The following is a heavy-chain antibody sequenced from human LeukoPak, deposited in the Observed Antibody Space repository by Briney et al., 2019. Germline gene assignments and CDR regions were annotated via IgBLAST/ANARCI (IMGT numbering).Heavy chain of an antibody. J-gene: IGHJ3*02. CDR2: ISSSGSTI. Sequence: GGSLRLSCAASGFTFSDYYMSWIRQAPGKGLEWVSYISSSGSTIYYADSVKGRFTISRDNAKNSLYLQMNSLRDEDTAVYYCARDCSSTSCRGAFDIWGQGTMATVSS. V-gene: IGHV3-11*04. CDR1: GFTFSDYY. D-gene: IGHD2-2*01. CDR3: ARDCSSTSCRGAFDI.